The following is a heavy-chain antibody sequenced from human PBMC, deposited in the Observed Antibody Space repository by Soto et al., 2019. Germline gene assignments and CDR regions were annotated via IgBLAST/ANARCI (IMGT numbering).Heavy chain of an antibody. J-gene: IGHJ5*02. V-gene: IGHV3-74*01. D-gene: IGHD2-8*01. CDR1: GFTFSSYG. CDR3: ARVIGGYCTNGVCPPPGWFDP. Sequence: PGGSLRLSCAASGFTFSSYGMHWVRQAPGKGLVWVSRINSDGSSTSYADSVKGRFTISRDNAKNTLYLQMNSLRAEDTAVYYCARVIGGYCTNGVCPPPGWFDPWGQGTLVTVTS. CDR2: INSDGSST.